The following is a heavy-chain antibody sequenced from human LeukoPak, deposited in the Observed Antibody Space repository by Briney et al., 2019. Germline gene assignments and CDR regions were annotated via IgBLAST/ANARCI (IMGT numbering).Heavy chain of an antibody. CDR1: GFTFSSYW. Sequence: GGSLRLSCAASGFTFSSYWMNWARQAPGKGLEWVASINHNGNVNYYVDSVKGRFTISRDNAKNSPYLQMSNLRAEDTAVCFCARGGGLDVWGQGATVTVSS. CDR3: ARGGGLDV. D-gene: IGHD3-16*01. J-gene: IGHJ6*02. V-gene: IGHV3-7*03. CDR2: INHNGNVN.